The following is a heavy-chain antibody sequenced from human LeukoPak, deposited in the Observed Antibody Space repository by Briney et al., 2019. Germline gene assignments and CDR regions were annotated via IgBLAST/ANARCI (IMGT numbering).Heavy chain of an antibody. CDR2: LYSRGTST. Sequence: PGGSLRLSCAASGFTFSSYAMHWVRQAPGKGLDYVSVLYSRGTSTYYADSVKGRFTVSRDSSKNTLFLQMSSLRVEDTAIYYCAKDFVRYNIQFDYWGQGALVTVSS. CDR1: GFTFSSYA. CDR3: AKDFVRYNIQFDY. V-gene: IGHV3-64D*06. D-gene: IGHD1-1*01. J-gene: IGHJ4*02.